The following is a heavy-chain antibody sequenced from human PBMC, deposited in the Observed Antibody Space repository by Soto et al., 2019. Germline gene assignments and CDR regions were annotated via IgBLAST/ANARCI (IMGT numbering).Heavy chain of an antibody. CDR2: IIPIFGTA. D-gene: IGHD4-17*01. V-gene: IGHV1-69*01. J-gene: IGHJ3*02. CDR1: GGTFSSYA. CDR3: ARGHDYGDYDHAFDI. Sequence: QVQLVQSGAEVKKPGSSVKVSCKASGGTFSSYAISWVRQAPGQGLEWMGGIIPIFGTANYAQKFQGRVTLPEDESTSTAYMELSSLRSEDTAVYYCARGHDYGDYDHAFDIWGQGTMVTVSS.